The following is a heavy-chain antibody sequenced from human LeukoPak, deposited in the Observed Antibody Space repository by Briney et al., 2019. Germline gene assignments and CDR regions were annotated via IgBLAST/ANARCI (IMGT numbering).Heavy chain of an antibody. Sequence: GGSLRLSCAASGFTVSTRYMSWVRQAPGKGLEWVSVLYSGGGGDTYYAESVKGRFTISRDNSKNTLYLQMNSLRAEDTAVYYCARDNYYGSGLFGYWGQGTLVTVSS. V-gene: IGHV3-53*01. CDR1: GFTVSTRY. CDR3: ARDNYYGSGLFGY. CDR2: LYSGGGGDT. J-gene: IGHJ4*02. D-gene: IGHD3-10*01.